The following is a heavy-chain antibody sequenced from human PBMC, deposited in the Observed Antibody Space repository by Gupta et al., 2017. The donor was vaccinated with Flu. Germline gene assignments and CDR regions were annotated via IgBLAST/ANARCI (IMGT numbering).Heavy chain of an antibody. D-gene: IGHD2-15*01. CDR2: ISHDGSRT. J-gene: IGHJ4*02. CDR1: GFTVSRYG. V-gene: IGHV3-30*18. CDR3: AKEDLGYCSGSSCPNYYLDY. Sequence: QVQLVESGGGVVQLGRSLRLSCAAAGFTVSRYGMHWVRQAPGKGLEWVAVISHDGSRTYYADSVKGRFTISRDNSKNTLYLHLDRLRPEDTAVYYCAKEDLGYCSGSSCPNYYLDYWGQGTLVTVSS.